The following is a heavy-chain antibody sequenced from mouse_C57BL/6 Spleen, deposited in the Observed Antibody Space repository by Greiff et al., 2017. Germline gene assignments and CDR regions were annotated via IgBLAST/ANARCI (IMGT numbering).Heavy chain of an antibody. D-gene: IGHD2-3*01. J-gene: IGHJ4*01. V-gene: IGHV1-82*01. CDR3: ARDDGYYGYAMDY. CDR2: LYPGDGDP. CDR1: GYAFSSSW. Sequence: QVQLKESGPELVTPGASVKISCKASGYAFSSSWLNWVKQRPGKGLEWIGRLYPGDGDPNYNGTFKGKATLTADKSSSTAYMQISSLTSEDSAVYFCARDDGYYGYAMDYWGQGTSVTVAS.